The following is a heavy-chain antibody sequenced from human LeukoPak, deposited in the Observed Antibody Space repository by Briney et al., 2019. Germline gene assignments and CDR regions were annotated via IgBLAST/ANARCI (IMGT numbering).Heavy chain of an antibody. J-gene: IGHJ4*02. D-gene: IGHD2-2*01. CDR1: GFTFSSYE. CDR2: ISSGTTTI. CDR3: ARRYCSSTSCTLDN. V-gene: IGHV3-48*03. Sequence: PGGSVRLSCTASGFTFSSYEMNWVRQAPGKGLEWVSYISSGTTTIYYADSVKGRFTISRDNAKNSLYLQMNSLRAEDTAVYYCARRYCSSTSCTLDNWGQGTLGTVSS.